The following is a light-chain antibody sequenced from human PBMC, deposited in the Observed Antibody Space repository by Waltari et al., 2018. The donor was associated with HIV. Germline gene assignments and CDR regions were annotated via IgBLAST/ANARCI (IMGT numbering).Light chain of an antibody. CDR2: SNN. V-gene: IGLV1-44*01. CDR1: SSSIGSNT. Sequence: QSVLTQPPSASGTPGQRVTISCSGSSSSIGSNTVNWFQQLPGTAPKLLIYSNNQRPSGVPDRFSGSKSGTSASLAISGLQSEDEADYYCAAWDDSLSGLHWVFGGGTKLTVL. CDR3: AAWDDSLSGLHWV. J-gene: IGLJ3*02.